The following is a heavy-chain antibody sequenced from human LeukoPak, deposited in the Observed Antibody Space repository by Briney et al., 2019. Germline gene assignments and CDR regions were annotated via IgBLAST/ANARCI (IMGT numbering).Heavy chain of an antibody. D-gene: IGHD4-17*01. V-gene: IGHV3-66*01. Sequence: SGGSLRLSCAASGFTFSSYGMHWVRQAPGKGLEWVSIIYSGGSTYYADSVKGRFTISRDNSKNTLYLQMNSLRAEDTAVYYCARDGRTTVTTPAFDIWGQGTVVTVSS. CDR3: ARDGRTTVTTPAFDI. CDR1: GFTFSSYG. J-gene: IGHJ3*02. CDR2: IYSGGST.